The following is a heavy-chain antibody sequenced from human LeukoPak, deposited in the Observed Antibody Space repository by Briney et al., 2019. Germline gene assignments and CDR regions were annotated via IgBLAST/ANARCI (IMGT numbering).Heavy chain of an antibody. CDR1: GGSFSGYY. CDR3: AREGLGSFDY. V-gene: IGHV4-34*01. Sequence: SETLSLTCAVYGGSFSGYYWSWIRQPPGKGLEWIGEINHSGSTNYNPSLKSRVTISVDTSKNQFSLKLSSVTAADTAVYYCAREGLGSFDYWGQGTLVTVSS. D-gene: IGHD3-10*01. CDR2: INHSGST. J-gene: IGHJ4*02.